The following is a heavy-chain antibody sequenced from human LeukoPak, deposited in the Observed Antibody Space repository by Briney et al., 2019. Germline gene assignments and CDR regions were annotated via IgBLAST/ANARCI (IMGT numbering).Heavy chain of an antibody. Sequence: PGGSLRLSCAASGFTFSSYGMHWVRQAPGKGLEWVAFIRYDGSNKYYADSVKGRFTISRDNSKNTLYLQMNSLRAEDTAVYYCATGGATNFDYWGQGTLVTVSS. V-gene: IGHV3-30*02. CDR3: ATGGATNFDY. CDR1: GFTFSSYG. J-gene: IGHJ4*02. D-gene: IGHD1-26*01. CDR2: IRYDGSNK.